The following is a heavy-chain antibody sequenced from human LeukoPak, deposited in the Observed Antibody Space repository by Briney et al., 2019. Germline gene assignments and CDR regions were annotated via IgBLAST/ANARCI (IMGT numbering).Heavy chain of an antibody. CDR2: IYSGGST. V-gene: IGHV3-66*01. J-gene: IGHJ4*02. CDR1: GFTVSSNY. Sequence: GGSLRLSYAASGFTVSSNYMSWVRQAPGKGLEWVSVIYSGGSTYYADSVKGRFTISRDNSKNTLYLQMNSLRAEDTAVYYCARVGSGWYGFDYWGQGTLVTVSS. CDR3: ARVGSGWYGFDY. D-gene: IGHD6-19*01.